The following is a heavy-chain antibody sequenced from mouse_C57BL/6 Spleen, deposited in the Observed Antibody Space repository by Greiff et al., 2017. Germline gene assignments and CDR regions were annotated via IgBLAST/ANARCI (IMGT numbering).Heavy chain of an antibody. Sequence: EVQLQQSGPELVKPGASVKISCKASGYSFTDYNMNWVKQSNGKSLEWIGEINPNYGTTSYNQKVKGKATLTVDQSSSTAYMQLKSLTSEDSAVDYGARGYDGYYNYAMDYWGQGASVTVSS. CDR1: GYSFTDYN. CDR3: ARGYDGYYNYAMDY. J-gene: IGHJ4*01. CDR2: INPNYGTT. D-gene: IGHD2-3*01. V-gene: IGHV1-39*01.